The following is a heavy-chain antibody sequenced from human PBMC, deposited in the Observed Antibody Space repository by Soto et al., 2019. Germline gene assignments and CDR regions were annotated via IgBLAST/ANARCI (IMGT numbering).Heavy chain of an antibody. D-gene: IGHD1-26*01. CDR1: GGSISSGGYY. J-gene: IGHJ3*02. CDR2: IYYSGST. CDR3: ARRRELLHDAFDS. V-gene: IGHV4-31*03. Sequence: SETLSLTCTVSGGSISSGGYYWSWIRQHPGKGLEWIGYIYYSGSTYYNPSLKSRVTISVDTSKNQFSLKLSSVTAADTAVYYGARRRELLHDAFDSWCQGTMVTVSS.